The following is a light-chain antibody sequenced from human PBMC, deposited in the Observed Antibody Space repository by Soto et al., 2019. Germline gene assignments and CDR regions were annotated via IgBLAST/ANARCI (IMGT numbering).Light chain of an antibody. V-gene: IGKV2-24*01. J-gene: IGKJ2*01. Sequence: DIVMTQSPLSSPATLGQPASISCRSSQSLVHSDGNTYLSWFQQRPGQPPRLLISRVSRRSTGVPYRFTGSGAGTHFTLKLSRVEAEDVGVYYCMQATQIPHTFGQGTKLEI. CDR2: RVS. CDR1: QSLVHSDGNTY. CDR3: MQATQIPHT.